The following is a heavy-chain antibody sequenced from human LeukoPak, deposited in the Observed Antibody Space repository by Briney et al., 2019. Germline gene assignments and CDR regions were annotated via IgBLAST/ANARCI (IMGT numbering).Heavy chain of an antibody. CDR1: GFTFSNDW. V-gene: IGHV3-7*01. D-gene: IGHD3-22*01. CDR2: IRPDGSEK. CDR3: ARDSSGYYDY. Sequence: GGSLRLSCAASGFTFSNDWMSWVRQAPGKGLEWVANIRPDGSEKYSVDSVKGRFTISRDNAKNSLYLQMNSLRAEDTAVYSCARDSSGYYDYWGQGALVTVSS. J-gene: IGHJ4*02.